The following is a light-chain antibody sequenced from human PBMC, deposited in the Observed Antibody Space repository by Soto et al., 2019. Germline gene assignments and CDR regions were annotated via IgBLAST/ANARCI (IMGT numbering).Light chain of an antibody. CDR3: LQDYNYPPT. V-gene: IGKV1-6*02. CDR2: AAS. J-gene: IGKJ5*01. Sequence: AIQMTQSPSSQSSSVGARATITCRASQSIRNDLGWYQQKPGKAPKLLIYAASSLQSGVPSRFSGSGSGTDFTLTISSLQAEDFATYYCLQDYNYPPTFGQGTRLEIK. CDR1: QSIRND.